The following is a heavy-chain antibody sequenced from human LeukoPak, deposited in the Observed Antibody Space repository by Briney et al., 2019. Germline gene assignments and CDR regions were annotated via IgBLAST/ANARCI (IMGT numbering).Heavy chain of an antibody. V-gene: IGHV3-21*01. CDR1: GFTLSSYS. CDR2: ISSSSSYI. J-gene: IGHJ4*02. D-gene: IGHD3-22*01. Sequence: GGSLRLSCAASGFTLSSYSMNWVRQAPGKGLEWVSSISSSSSYIYYADSVKGRFTISRDNAKNSLYLQMNSLRAEDTAVYYCARGLPYYYDSSGYYYGGQGTLVTVSS. CDR3: ARGLPYYYDSSGYYY.